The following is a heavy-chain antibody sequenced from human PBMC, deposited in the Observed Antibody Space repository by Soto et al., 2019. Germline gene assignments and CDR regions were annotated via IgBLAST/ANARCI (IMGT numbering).Heavy chain of an antibody. Sequence: GXSVKVSCKASAGTFSSYAISWVRQAPGQGLEWMGGIIPIFGTANYAQKFQGRVTITADKSTSTAYMELSSLRAEDTAVYYCATTTGYSSTWYLQAPFDYWGQGTLVTVS. V-gene: IGHV1-69*06. J-gene: IGHJ4*02. CDR1: AGTFSSYA. D-gene: IGHD6-13*01. CDR2: IIPIFGTA. CDR3: ATTTGYSSTWYLQAPFDY.